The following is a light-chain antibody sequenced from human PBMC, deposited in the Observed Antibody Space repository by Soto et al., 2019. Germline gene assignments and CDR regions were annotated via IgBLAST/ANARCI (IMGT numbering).Light chain of an antibody. Sequence: EIVLTQSPGTLSVSPGDRVTLSCRASQSISINLSWYQHKPGQAPRLLIHGASTRATGIPARISGRGSGTEFSLTLSILQSEDFAVFYCQHFRNWPWTFGQGTKMEVK. CDR3: QHFRNWPWT. J-gene: IGKJ1*01. CDR1: QSISIN. CDR2: GAS. V-gene: IGKV3D-15*01.